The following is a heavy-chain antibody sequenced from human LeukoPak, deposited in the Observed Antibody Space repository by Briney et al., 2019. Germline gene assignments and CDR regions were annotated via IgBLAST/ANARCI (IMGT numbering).Heavy chain of an antibody. CDR2: ISTSGST. J-gene: IGHJ6*03. D-gene: IGHD4-17*01. Sequence: SETLSLTCTVSGDSISGFYWSWIRQPAGKGLQWIGRISTSGSTNYNPSLKSRVTMSVYRSTNEFSLTVRSVTAADTALYYCARGLPSYGDYVDYYFYMDVWGKGTTVTVSS. CDR1: GDSISGFY. V-gene: IGHV4-4*07. CDR3: ARGLPSYGDYVDYYFYMDV.